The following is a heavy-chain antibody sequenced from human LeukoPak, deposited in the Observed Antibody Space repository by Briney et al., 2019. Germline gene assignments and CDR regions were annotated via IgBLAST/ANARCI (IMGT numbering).Heavy chain of an antibody. D-gene: IGHD3-3*01. CDR1: GYTVTSYG. CDR3: ARDPGPYYDFWSGPNFDY. J-gene: IGHJ4*02. V-gene: IGHV1-18*01. Sequence: ASVKVSCKASGYTVTSYGISWVRQAPGQGLECMGWTSAYNGNRNYAQKLQGRVTMTTDTSTSTAYMELRSLRSDDTAVYYCARDPGPYYDFWSGPNFDYWGQGTLVTVSS. CDR2: TSAYNGNR.